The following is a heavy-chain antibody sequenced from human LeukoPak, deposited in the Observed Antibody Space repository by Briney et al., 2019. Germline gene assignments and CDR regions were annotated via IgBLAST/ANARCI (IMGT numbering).Heavy chain of an antibody. J-gene: IGHJ4*02. D-gene: IGHD1-7*01. CDR2: IKQDGSEK. V-gene: IGHV3-7*01. CDR1: GFTLSSYW. CDR3: ARGKLELSL. Sequence: GGSLRLSCAASGFTLSSYWMSWVRQAPGKGLEWVANIKQDGSEKYYVDSVNDRFTISRDNAKNLLHLQMNSLRAEDTAVYYCARGKLELSLWGQGTLVTVSS.